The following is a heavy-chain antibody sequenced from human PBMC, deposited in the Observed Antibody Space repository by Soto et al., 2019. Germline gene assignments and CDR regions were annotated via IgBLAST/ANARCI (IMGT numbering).Heavy chain of an antibody. J-gene: IGHJ6*02. V-gene: IGHV3-48*03. Sequence: PGGSLRLSCAASGFTFSSYEMNWVRQATGKGLEWVSYISSRGSTIYYADSVKGRFTISRDNAKNSLYLQMNSLRAEDTAVYYCARVKGHQWLVSYYYGMDVWGQGTTVTVSS. CDR3: ARVKGHQWLVSYYYGMDV. CDR1: GFTFSSYE. CDR2: ISSRGSTI. D-gene: IGHD6-19*01.